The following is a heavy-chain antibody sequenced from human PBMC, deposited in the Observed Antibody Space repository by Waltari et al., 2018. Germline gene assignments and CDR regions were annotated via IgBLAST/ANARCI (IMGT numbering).Heavy chain of an antibody. CDR2: ISSDGKNK. CDR3: ARSWNDPDYFDY. CDR1: GFAFSRYN. D-gene: IGHD1-1*01. Sequence: EVELVESGGGLVKPGESLSRSCVVSGFAFSRYNMNWARQAPGRGLEWVSFISSDGKNKYYADSVKGRVTISRDNAKNSVYLQMNSLGVDDTAVYYCARSWNDPDYFDYWGLGTLVAVSS. V-gene: IGHV3-21*01. J-gene: IGHJ4*02.